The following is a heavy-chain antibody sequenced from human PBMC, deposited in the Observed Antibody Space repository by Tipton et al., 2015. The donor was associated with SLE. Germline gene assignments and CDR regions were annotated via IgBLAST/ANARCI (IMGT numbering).Heavy chain of an antibody. Sequence: QSGAEVKKPGASVKVSCKASGYTFNSYGISWVRQAPRQGLEWMGWISAYNGNTNYAQKLQGRVTMTTDTSTSTAYMELRSLRSDDTAVYYCTGALTMVPSDAFDIWGQGTMVTVTS. CDR3: TGALTMVPSDAFDI. J-gene: IGHJ3*02. CDR1: GYTFNSYG. D-gene: IGHD4/OR15-4a*01. V-gene: IGHV1-18*01. CDR2: ISAYNGNT.